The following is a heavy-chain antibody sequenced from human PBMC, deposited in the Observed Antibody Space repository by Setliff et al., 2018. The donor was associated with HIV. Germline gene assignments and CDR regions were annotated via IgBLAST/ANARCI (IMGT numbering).Heavy chain of an antibody. V-gene: IGHV4-61*02. CDR2: IYTSGSA. CDR1: GGSISSGNYY. CDR3: GRDEDGFNSNWYGVD. J-gene: IGHJ4*02. D-gene: IGHD6-13*01. Sequence: SETLSLTCTVSGGSISSGNYYWSWIRQAAGKGLEWIGRIYTSGSANYNPSLKSRVTISVDTSKNQFSLKLSSVTVADTALYYCGRDEDGFNSNWYGVDWGQGTLVTVSS.